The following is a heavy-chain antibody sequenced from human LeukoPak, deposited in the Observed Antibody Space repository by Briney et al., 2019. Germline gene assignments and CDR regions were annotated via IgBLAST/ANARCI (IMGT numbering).Heavy chain of an antibody. V-gene: IGHV3-53*01. CDR2: IYSGGST. D-gene: IGHD6-19*01. CDR3: ARVRYSSGWSRKGDAFDI. CDR1: GFTVSSNY. Sequence: PGGSLRLPCAASGFTVSSNYMSWVRQAPGKGLEWVSVIYSGGSTYYADSVKGRFTISRDDSKTTLYLQMNSLRAEDTAVYYCARVRYSSGWSRKGDAFDIWGQGTMVTVSS. J-gene: IGHJ3*02.